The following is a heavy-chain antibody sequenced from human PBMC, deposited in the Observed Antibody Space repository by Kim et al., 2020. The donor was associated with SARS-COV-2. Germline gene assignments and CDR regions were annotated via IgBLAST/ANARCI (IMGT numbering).Heavy chain of an antibody. CDR1: GYTFTSYA. CDR2: INAGNGNT. V-gene: IGHV1-3*01. D-gene: IGHD3-10*01. J-gene: IGHJ4*02. Sequence: ASVKVSCKASGYTFTSYAMHWVRQAPGQRLEWMGWINAGNGNTKYSQKFQGRVTITRDTSASTAYMELSSLRSEDTAVYYCARGLPYYYGSGSYYNFDYWGQGTLVTVSS. CDR3: ARGLPYYYGSGSYYNFDY.